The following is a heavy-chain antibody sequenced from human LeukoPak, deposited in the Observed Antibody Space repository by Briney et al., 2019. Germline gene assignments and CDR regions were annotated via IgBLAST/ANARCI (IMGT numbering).Heavy chain of an antibody. CDR1: GFTFSTYA. CDR2: ISDSGGGT. V-gene: IGHV3-23*01. Sequence: PGGSLRLSCAASGFTFSTYAMSWVRQAPGKGLEWVSGISDSGGGTYYADSVKGRFTISRDNSKNTLYLQMNSLRAEDTAVYYCAKDLSSWTGFDYWAREPWSPSP. J-gene: IGHJ4*02. CDR3: AKDLSSWTGFDY. D-gene: IGHD6-13*01.